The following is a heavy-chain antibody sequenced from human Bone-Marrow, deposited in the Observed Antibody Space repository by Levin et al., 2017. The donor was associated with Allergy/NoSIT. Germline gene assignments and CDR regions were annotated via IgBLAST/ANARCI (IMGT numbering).Heavy chain of an antibody. Sequence: ESLKISCAASGFNFASSGMNWVRQAPGKGLEWVSSISGTGRHIYLADSLKGRFTISRDNAKNSLSLQMNNLRVEDTAVFYCAKDEGPFSSSFAFDCWGQGALVTVSS. J-gene: IGHJ4*02. CDR3: AKDEGPFSSSFAFDC. CDR2: ISGTGRHI. V-gene: IGHV3-21*01. D-gene: IGHD2-2*01. CDR1: GFNFASSG.